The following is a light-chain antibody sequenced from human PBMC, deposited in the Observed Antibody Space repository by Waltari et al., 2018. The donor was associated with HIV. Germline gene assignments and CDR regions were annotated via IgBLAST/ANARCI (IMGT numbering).Light chain of an antibody. CDR2: EVS. CDR3: MQSLQIPLT. V-gene: IGKV2D-29*01. J-gene: IGKJ4*01. Sequence: DIVMTQTPLSLSVTPGQPASISCKSNQSLQHSNRKTYLYWYLQKSGQPPQLLIFEVSNRVSGVPDRFSGSGSGTDFTLKISRVEAEDVGVYYCMQSLQIPLTFGGGTKVEIK. CDR1: QSLQHSNRKTY.